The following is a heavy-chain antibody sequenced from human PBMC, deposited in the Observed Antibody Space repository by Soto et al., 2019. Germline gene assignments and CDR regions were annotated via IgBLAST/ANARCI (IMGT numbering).Heavy chain of an antibody. CDR1: GFTFGCYA. J-gene: IGHJ6*03. V-gene: IGHV3-23*01. D-gene: IGHD3-16*01. CDR2: ISGSGRTT. CDR3: AKFRGPSYSYYSMDV. Sequence: EVQLLESGGGLVQPGGSLRLSCAASGFTFGCYAMNWLRQAPGRGLECVSFISGSGRTTYYADSVKGRFTVSRDNSKNTLYLQMNSLRAEDTALYYCAKFRGPSYSYYSMDVWGKGTTVTVSS.